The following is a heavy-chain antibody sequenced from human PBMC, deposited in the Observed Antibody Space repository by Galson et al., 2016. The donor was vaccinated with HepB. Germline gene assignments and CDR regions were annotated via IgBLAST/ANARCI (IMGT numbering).Heavy chain of an antibody. CDR1: GGSISGFY. J-gene: IGHJ5*02. V-gene: IGHV4-34*01. D-gene: IGHD2-15*01. CDR2: IKHSGNT. Sequence: ETLSLTCAINGGSISGFYWSWIRQPPGKGLEWIGEIKHSGNTNYNPSLKSRVTISVDTSKNQFSLNLSSVTVADTGMYFCARGAWRRLGYCTSDNCYDNNWLDPWGQGTLVTVSS. CDR3: ARGAWRRLGYCTSDNCYDNNWLDP.